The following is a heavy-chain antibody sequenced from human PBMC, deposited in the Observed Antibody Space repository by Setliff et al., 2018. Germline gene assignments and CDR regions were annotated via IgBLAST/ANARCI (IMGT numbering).Heavy chain of an antibody. D-gene: IGHD3-3*01. CDR1: GGSISSSSYY. Sequence: PSETLSLTCTVSGGSISSSSYYWGWIRQPPGKGLVWIGSIYYSGSTYYNPSLKSRVTISVDTSKNQFSLKLSSVTAADTAVYYCARRATYYNFWSGYYDYWGQGTLVTVSS. J-gene: IGHJ4*02. V-gene: IGHV4-39*07. CDR3: ARRATYYNFWSGYYDY. CDR2: IYYSGST.